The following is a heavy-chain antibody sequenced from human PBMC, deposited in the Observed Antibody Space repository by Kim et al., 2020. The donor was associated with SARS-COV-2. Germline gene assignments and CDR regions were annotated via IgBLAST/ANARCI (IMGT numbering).Heavy chain of an antibody. J-gene: IGHJ4*02. V-gene: IGHV3-9*01. CDR3: AKDSASEGGPFDY. CDR2: SSWNSDNI. CDR1: GFTFDDYA. Sequence: GGSLRLSCAASGFTFDDYAMHWVRQAPGKGLEWVSGSSWNSDNIGYADSVKGRFTISRDNAKNSLYLQMNSLRAEDTALYYCAKDSASEGGPFDYWGQGTLVTVSA. D-gene: IGHD2-15*01.